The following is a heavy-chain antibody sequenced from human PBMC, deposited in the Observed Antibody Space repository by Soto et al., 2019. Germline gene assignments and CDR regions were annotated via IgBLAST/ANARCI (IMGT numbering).Heavy chain of an antibody. Sequence: QLKLQESGPGLVKPSETLSLTCSVSGGSISYNSYYWGWIRQPPGKGLEWVGGIFYTGTTYYSPSLKDRVTISVDTSMNSFFLNLTSVTAADTAVYFCARLVVVAPVANAWGQGTLVTVAS. CDR1: GGSISYNSYY. CDR3: ARLVVVAPVANA. V-gene: IGHV4-39*01. J-gene: IGHJ5*02. D-gene: IGHD2-2*01. CDR2: IFYTGTT.